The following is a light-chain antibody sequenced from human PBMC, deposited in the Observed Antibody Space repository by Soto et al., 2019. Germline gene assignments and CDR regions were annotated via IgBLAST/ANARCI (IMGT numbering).Light chain of an antibody. Sequence: EIVMTQSPATLSVSPWERATLSCRAGQSVSSNLAWYQQKPGQAPRLLIYGASTRATGIPARFSGSGSGTEFTLTISSLQSEDFAFYYCQQYNNWPSTFGGGTKVDIK. CDR3: QQYNNWPST. J-gene: IGKJ4*01. V-gene: IGKV3-15*01. CDR2: GAS. CDR1: QSVSSN.